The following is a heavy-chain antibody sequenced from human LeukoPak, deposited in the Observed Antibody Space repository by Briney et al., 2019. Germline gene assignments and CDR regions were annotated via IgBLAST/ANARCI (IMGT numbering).Heavy chain of an antibody. CDR3: ARDPHFWSGYSKGFDY. CDR2: TRNKANSYTT. J-gene: IGHJ4*02. V-gene: IGHV3-72*01. CDR1: GFTFSDHY. Sequence: GGSLRLSCAASGFTFSDHYMDWVRQAPGKGLEWVGRTRNKANSYTTEYAASVKGRFTISRDDSKNSLYLQMNSLKTEDTAVYYCARDPHFWSGYSKGFDYWGQGTLVTVSS. D-gene: IGHD3-3*02.